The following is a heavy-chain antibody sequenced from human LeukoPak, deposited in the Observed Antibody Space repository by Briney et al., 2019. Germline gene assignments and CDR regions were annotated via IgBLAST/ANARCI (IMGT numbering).Heavy chain of an antibody. CDR1: GYTFTSYD. Sequence: ASVKVSCKASGYTFTSYDINWVRQATGKELEWKGWMNPNSGNTGYAQKFQGRVTMTRNTSISTAYMELSSLRSEDTAVYYCARPSGSYYNPLWDYWGQGTLVTVSS. CDR2: MNPNSGNT. CDR3: ARPSGSYYNPLWDY. J-gene: IGHJ4*02. D-gene: IGHD1-26*01. V-gene: IGHV1-8*01.